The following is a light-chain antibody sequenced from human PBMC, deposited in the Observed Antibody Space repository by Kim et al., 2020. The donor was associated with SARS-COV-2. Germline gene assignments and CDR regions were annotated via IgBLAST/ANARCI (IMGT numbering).Light chain of an antibody. V-gene: IGKV3-15*01. Sequence: EIVMTQSPATLSVSPGERATLSSRASQSVSSNLAWYQQKPGQAPRLLIYGASTRATGIPARFSGSGSGTEFTPTISSLQSEDFAVYYCQQYNNWPYTFGQGTKLEI. CDR1: QSVSSN. J-gene: IGKJ2*01. CDR3: QQYNNWPYT. CDR2: GAS.